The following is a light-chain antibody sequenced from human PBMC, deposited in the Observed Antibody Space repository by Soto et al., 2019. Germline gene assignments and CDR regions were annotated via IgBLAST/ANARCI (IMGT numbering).Light chain of an antibody. CDR1: QSISSY. CDR3: QQSYSTPPET. J-gene: IGKJ1*01. Sequence: DIQLTQTPSSLSASVGDRVTITCRASQSISSYLNWYQQKPGKAPKLLIYAASSLQSGVPSRFSGSGSETDFTLTISSLQPEDFATYYWQQSYSTPPETFGQGTKVEIK. V-gene: IGKV1-39*01. CDR2: AAS.